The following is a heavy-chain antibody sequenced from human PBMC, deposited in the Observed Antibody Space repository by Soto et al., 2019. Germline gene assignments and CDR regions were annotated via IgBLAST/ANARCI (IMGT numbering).Heavy chain of an antibody. CDR1: GFTLSSYD. V-gene: IGHV3-13*01. J-gene: IGHJ4*02. CDR2: IGVTGDT. D-gene: IGHD2-15*01. Sequence: EVQLVESGGGLVQPGGSLRLSCAVSGFTLSSYDIHWVRQTTGKGLEWVSSIGVTGDTYYLDAVKGRFTISRENARDSVYLQMNSLRAEDTAVYFCAREFCSGGLCYGWYYLEHWGQGTPVTVSS. CDR3: AREFCSGGLCYGWYYLEH.